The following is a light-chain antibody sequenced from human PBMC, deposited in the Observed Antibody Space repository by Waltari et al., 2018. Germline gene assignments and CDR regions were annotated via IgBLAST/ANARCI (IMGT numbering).Light chain of an antibody. CDR3: QQLNSYPPT. Sequence: DIQLTQSPSFLSASIRDRVTITCRASQGISSYLAWYQQKPGKAPKLLIFAASTLQSGVPSRFSGSGYGTEFTLTISSLQPEDFATYYCQQLNSYPPTFGPGTKVDIK. J-gene: IGKJ3*01. V-gene: IGKV1-9*01. CDR1: QGISSY. CDR2: AAS.